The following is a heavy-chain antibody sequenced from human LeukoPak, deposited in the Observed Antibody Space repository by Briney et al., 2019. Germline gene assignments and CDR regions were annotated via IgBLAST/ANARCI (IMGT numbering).Heavy chain of an antibody. CDR1: GFTFSNYY. Sequence: NPGGSLRLSCAASGFTFSNYYMNWIRQAPGKGLEWVSYISSSGSPIYYADSVKGRFTISRDNAENSLYLQMNSLRAEDTAVYYCARAGGAWYTPDYWGQGALVTVSS. CDR2: ISSSGSPI. V-gene: IGHV3-11*04. J-gene: IGHJ4*02. CDR3: ARAGGAWYTPDY. D-gene: IGHD6-13*01.